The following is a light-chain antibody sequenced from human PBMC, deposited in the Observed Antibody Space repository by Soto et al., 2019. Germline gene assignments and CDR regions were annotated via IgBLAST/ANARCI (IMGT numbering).Light chain of an antibody. CDR1: QGISTY. Sequence: IQLTQSPSSLSASVGDRVTITCRASQGISTYLAWYQQKPGKAPKLLIFAASTLHSGVPSRFSSSGSGTDFTLTISSLQPEDFAIYYCQQLNSYPITFGQGTRLEIK. CDR2: AAS. CDR3: QQLNSYPIT. V-gene: IGKV1-9*01. J-gene: IGKJ5*01.